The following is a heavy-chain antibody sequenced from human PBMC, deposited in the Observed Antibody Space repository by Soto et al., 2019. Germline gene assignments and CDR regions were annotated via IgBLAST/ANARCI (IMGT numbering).Heavy chain of an antibody. V-gene: IGHV1-18*01. CDR2: ISAYSGNT. CDR3: ARSAAAGHFFDY. CDR1: GYTFASYG. Sequence: GASVKVSCKASGYTFASYGLSSVRQAPGQGLEWMGWISAYSGNTNYAQNFQGRVTMTTDTSTSTAYMELRSLRSDDTAVYYCARSAAAGHFFDYWGQGTLVTVSS. J-gene: IGHJ4*02. D-gene: IGHD6-13*01.